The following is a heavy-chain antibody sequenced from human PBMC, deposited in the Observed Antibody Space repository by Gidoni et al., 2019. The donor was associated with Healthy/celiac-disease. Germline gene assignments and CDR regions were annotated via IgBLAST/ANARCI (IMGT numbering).Heavy chain of an antibody. J-gene: IGHJ4*02. CDR2: IHHSGIT. CDR3: ASEPPDY. CDR1: GGSFSGYY. V-gene: IGHV4-34*01. Sequence: QVQLQQLGAGLLKPSETLSLTCAVYGGSFSGYYWWWIRQPPGKGLEWIGEIHHSGITNYNPSLKSRVTISVDTSKNQFSLKLSSVTAADTAVYYCASEPPDYWGQGTLVTVSS.